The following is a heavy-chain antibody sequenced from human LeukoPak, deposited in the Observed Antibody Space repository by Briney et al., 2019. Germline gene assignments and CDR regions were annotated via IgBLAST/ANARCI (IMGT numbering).Heavy chain of an antibody. CDR1: GFTFDDYG. Sequence: GGSLRLSCAASGFTFDDYGMSWVRQAPGKGLQWVSGINWNGGSTGYADSVKGRFTISRDNAKNSLYLQMNSLRAEDTALYYCARDYYDSTNFDYGGQGTLVTVSS. D-gene: IGHD5-12*01. CDR3: ARDYYDSTNFDY. CDR2: INWNGGST. V-gene: IGHV3-20*04. J-gene: IGHJ4*02.